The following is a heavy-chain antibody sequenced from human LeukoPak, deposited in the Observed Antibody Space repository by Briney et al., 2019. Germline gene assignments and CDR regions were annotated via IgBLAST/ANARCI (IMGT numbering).Heavy chain of an antibody. CDR3: SRASSSVPSLLDY. CDR2: ISTDGSST. D-gene: IGHD6-19*01. J-gene: IGHJ4*02. CDR1: GFTFGSNW. Sequence: QPGGSLRLSCAASGFTFGSNWMHWVRQGPGKGLVWVSRISTDGSSTTYADSVKGRFTISRDNAKNTLYLQMNSLRAEDTAVYYCSRASSSVPSLLDYWGQGTLVTVSS. V-gene: IGHV3-74*01.